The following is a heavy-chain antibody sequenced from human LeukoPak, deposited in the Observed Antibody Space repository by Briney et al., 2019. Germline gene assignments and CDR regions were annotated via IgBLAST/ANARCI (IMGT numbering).Heavy chain of an antibody. Sequence: PGRSLRLSCAASGFTFSSYGMHWVRQAPGKGLEWVAVISYDGSNKYYADSVKGRFTISRDNSKNTLYLQMNSLRAEDTAVYYCAKDWSFYYYGMDVWGLGTTVTVSS. CDR3: AKDWSFYYYGMDV. V-gene: IGHV3-30*18. J-gene: IGHJ6*02. CDR2: ISYDGSNK. CDR1: GFTFSSYG. D-gene: IGHD3-16*02.